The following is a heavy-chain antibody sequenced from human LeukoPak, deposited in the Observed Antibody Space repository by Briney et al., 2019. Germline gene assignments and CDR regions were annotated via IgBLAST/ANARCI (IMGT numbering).Heavy chain of an antibody. Sequence: ASVKVSCKVSGYTLTELSMHWVRQAPGKGLEWMGGFDPEDGETIYAQKFQGRVTMTEDTSTDTAYMELSSLRSEDTAVYYCAAYYYGSGSFRDHAFDIWGQGTMVTVSS. CDR3: AAYYYGSGSFRDHAFDI. CDR2: FDPEDGET. CDR1: GYTLTELS. D-gene: IGHD3-10*01. V-gene: IGHV1-24*01. J-gene: IGHJ3*02.